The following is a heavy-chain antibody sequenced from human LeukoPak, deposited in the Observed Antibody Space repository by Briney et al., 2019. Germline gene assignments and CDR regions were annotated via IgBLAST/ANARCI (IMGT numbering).Heavy chain of an antibody. Sequence: ASVKVSCKASGYTFTNYAMHWVRQAPGQRLEWVGWINAGNGNTKYSQKFQDRVTITRDTSASTAYMELSSLKSEDTAVYYCARGILWFGELSSLGYWGQGTLVTVSS. CDR1: GYTFTNYA. CDR3: ARGILWFGELSSLGY. J-gene: IGHJ4*02. CDR2: INAGNGNT. D-gene: IGHD3-10*01. V-gene: IGHV1-3*01.